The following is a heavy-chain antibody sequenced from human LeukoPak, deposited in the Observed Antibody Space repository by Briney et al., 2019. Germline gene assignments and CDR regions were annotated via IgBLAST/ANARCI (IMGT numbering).Heavy chain of an antibody. V-gene: IGHV1-18*04. CDR1: GYTFTSYG. CDR2: ISAYNGNT. D-gene: IGHD3-10*01. CDR3: ARDRYYGSGSDYYFDY. Sequence: ASVKVSCKASGYTFTSYGISWVRQAPGQRLEWIGWISAYNGNTNYAQKLQGRVTMTTDTSTSTAYMELRSLRSDDTAVYYCARDRYYGSGSDYYFDYWGQGTLVTVSS. J-gene: IGHJ4*02.